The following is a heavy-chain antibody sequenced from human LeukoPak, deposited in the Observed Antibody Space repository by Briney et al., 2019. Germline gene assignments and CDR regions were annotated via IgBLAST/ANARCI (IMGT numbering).Heavy chain of an antibody. V-gene: IGHV3-33*01. CDR3: ARDRWYDGSGYIAAFDY. D-gene: IGHD3-22*01. CDR2: IWYDGSNQ. Sequence: GESLRLSCEASGFTFSRFGMHWVRQAPGKGLEWVAVIWYDGSNQDYADSVKGRFTISRDNSKNTLYLQVSSLRAEDTAVYYCARDRWYDGSGYIAAFDYWGQGTLVTVS. J-gene: IGHJ4*02. CDR1: GFTFSRFG.